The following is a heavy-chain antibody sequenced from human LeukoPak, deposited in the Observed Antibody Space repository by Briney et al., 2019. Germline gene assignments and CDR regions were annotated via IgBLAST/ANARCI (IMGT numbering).Heavy chain of an antibody. J-gene: IGHJ4*02. V-gene: IGHV4-59*12. CDR1: GGSISSYY. D-gene: IGHD3-22*01. CDR2: IYYSGST. CDR3: ARRGGDSSGYVDY. Sequence: SETLSLTCTVSGGSISSYYWSWIRQPPWKGLEWIGYIYYSGSTNYNPSLKSRVTISVDTSKNQFSLKLSSVTAADTAVYYCARRGGDSSGYVDYWGQGTLVTVSS.